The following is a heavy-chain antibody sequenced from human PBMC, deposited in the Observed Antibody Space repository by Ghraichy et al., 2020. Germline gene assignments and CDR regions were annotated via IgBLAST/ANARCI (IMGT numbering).Heavy chain of an antibody. CDR2: ITGSSITI. D-gene: IGHD6-13*01. CDR1: GFSFSDYS. CDR3: ARLPLPRGAAVGDWYFDL. J-gene: IGHJ2*01. Sequence: GGSLRLSCEGSGFSFSDYSMIWVRLTPRKALEWVSYITGSSITIFYTDSVKGRFTISRDNAKNSLYLQMNSLRAEDTAVYYCARLPLPRGAAVGDWYFDLWGRGTQVTVAS. V-gene: IGHV3-48*01.